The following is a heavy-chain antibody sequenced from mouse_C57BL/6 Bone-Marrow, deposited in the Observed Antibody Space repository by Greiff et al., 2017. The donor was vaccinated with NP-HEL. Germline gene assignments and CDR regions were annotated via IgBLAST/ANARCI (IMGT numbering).Heavy chain of an antibody. J-gene: IGHJ3*01. CDR3: ARDAHDYDWFAY. V-gene: IGHV7-1*01. D-gene: IGHD2-4*01. CDR2: RRNKANDYTT. Sequence: EVKLVESGGGLVQSGRSLRLSCATSGFTFSDFYMEWVRQAPGKGLEWIAARRNKANDYTTEYSASVKGRFIVSRDTYQSILYRQMNALRADDTAIYYCARDAHDYDWFAYWGQGTLVTVSA. CDR1: GFTFSDFY.